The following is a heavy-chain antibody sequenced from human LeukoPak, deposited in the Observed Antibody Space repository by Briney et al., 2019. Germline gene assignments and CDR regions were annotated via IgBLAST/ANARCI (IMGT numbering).Heavy chain of an antibody. Sequence: PSETLSLTCTVSGGSISSYYWSWIRQPPGKGLEWIGYIYTSGSTNYNPSLKSRVTISVDTSKNQFSLKLSSVTAADTAVYCCARSRDGYNYVMDYWGQGTLVTVSS. CDR3: ARSRDGYNYVMDY. CDR1: GGSISSYY. V-gene: IGHV4-4*09. D-gene: IGHD5-24*01. J-gene: IGHJ4*02. CDR2: IYTSGST.